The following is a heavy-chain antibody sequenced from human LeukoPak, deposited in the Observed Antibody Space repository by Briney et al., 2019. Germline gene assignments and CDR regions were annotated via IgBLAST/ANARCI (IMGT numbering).Heavy chain of an antibody. Sequence: GGSLRLSCAASGFTFSSYGMHWVRQAPGKGLEWVAVIWYDGSNKYYADSVKGRFTISRDSSKNTLYLQMNSLRAEDTAVYYRARQLNDAFDIWGQGTMVTVSS. V-gene: IGHV3-33*01. CDR3: ARQLNDAFDI. D-gene: IGHD3-10*01. CDR2: IWYDGSNK. J-gene: IGHJ3*02. CDR1: GFTFSSYG.